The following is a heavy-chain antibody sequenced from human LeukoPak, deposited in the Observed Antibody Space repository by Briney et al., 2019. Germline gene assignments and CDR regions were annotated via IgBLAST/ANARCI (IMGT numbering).Heavy chain of an antibody. CDR2: INPNSGGT. CDR1: GYTFTGYD. J-gene: IGHJ6*03. CDR3: ARAGLGYSSSWEYYYYMDV. D-gene: IGHD6-13*01. V-gene: IGHV1-2*02. Sequence: ASVKVSCKASGYTFTGYDMHCVRQAPGQGVEGRGWINPNSGGTNYAQKFQGRVTMTRDTSISTVYMELSRLRSDDTAVYYCARAGLGYSSSWEYYYYMDVWGKGTPVTVSS.